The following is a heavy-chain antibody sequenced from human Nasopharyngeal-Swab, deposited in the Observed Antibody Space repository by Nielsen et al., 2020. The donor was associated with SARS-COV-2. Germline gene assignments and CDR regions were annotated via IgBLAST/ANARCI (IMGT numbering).Heavy chain of an antibody. CDR3: ARDAPAHYGAFY. Sequence: GESLKISCAASGFTFSSYSMSWLRQAPGKGLEWVSTITGNGDTTYYADSVKGRFTISRDSSKNTLYLQMDSLRGKDTAVYYCARDAPAHYGAFYWGRGTLVTVSS. D-gene: IGHD4-17*01. V-gene: IGHV3-23*01. CDR1: GFTFSSYS. CDR2: ITGNGDTT. J-gene: IGHJ4*02.